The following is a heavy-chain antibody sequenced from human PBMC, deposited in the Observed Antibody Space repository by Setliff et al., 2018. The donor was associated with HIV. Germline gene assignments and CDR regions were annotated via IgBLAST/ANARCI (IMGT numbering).Heavy chain of an antibody. CDR1: GYTFTSYD. CDR2: ISPYNGNR. Sequence: ASVKVSCKASGYTFTSYDITWVRQAPGQGLEWMGWISPYNGNRNYAQKLQGRVTMTTDTSTSTAYMELRSLRSDDTAVYYCARDGAITPSNFDYWGQGTLVTVSS. V-gene: IGHV1-18*01. D-gene: IGHD3-3*01. CDR3: ARDGAITPSNFDY. J-gene: IGHJ4*02.